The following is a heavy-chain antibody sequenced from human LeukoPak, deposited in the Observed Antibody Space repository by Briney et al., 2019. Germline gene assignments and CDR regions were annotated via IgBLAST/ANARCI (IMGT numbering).Heavy chain of an antibody. CDR3: ARVWEHTYYYYYYMDV. J-gene: IGHJ6*03. V-gene: IGHV3-23*01. D-gene: IGHD1-26*01. CDR2: ISGSGGAT. Sequence: GGSLTLSCAASGCTFSTYGRSWVRQAPGKGLEWVSSISGSGGATYYAGSVNGRFTITRDNYRNTLYLQMNSRRADATDVYYCARVWEHTYYYYYYMDVWGKGTTVTVSS. CDR1: GCTFSTYG.